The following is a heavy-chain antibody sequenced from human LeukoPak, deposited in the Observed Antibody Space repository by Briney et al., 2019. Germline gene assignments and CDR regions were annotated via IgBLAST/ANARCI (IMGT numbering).Heavy chain of an antibody. CDR2: IISDGSTT. D-gene: IGHD2-15*01. CDR3: ARSGGYCSGGSCYSRFDYYYYMDV. Sequence: GGSLRLSCAASGFIFSDYAMHWVRQAPGKGLVWVSRIISDGSTTDYADSVKGRFTISRDNAKNSLYLQMNSLRAEDTALYYCARSGGYCSGGSCYSRFDYYYYMDVWGKGTTVTVSS. V-gene: IGHV3-74*01. J-gene: IGHJ6*03. CDR1: GFIFSDYA.